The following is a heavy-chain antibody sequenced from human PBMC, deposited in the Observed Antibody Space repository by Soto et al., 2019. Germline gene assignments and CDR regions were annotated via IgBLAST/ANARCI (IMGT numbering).Heavy chain of an antibody. CDR3: ARGFDYGDSTNWFDP. Sequence: PSETLSLTCTVSGGSISSGGYYWSWIRQHPGKGLERIGYIYYSGSTYYNTSLKSRVTISVDTSKNQFSLKLSSVTAADTAVFYCARGFDYGDSTNWFDPWGQGTLVTVS. D-gene: IGHD4-17*01. CDR2: IYYSGST. V-gene: IGHV4-31*03. CDR1: GGSISSGGYY. J-gene: IGHJ5*02.